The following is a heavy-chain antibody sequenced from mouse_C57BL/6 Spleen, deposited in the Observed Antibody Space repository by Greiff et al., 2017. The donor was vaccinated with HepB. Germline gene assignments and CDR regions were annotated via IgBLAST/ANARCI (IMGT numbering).Heavy chain of an antibody. Sequence: VQLQQSGPELVKPGASVKIPCKASGYTFTDYNMDWVKQSHGKSLEWIGDINPNNGGTIYNQKFKGKATLTVDKSSSTAYMELRSLTSEDTAVYYCARRNYYGSSYPAWFAYWGQGTLVTVSA. J-gene: IGHJ3*01. CDR3: ARRNYYGSSYPAWFAY. V-gene: IGHV1-18*01. CDR1: GYTFTDYN. D-gene: IGHD1-1*01. CDR2: INPNNGGT.